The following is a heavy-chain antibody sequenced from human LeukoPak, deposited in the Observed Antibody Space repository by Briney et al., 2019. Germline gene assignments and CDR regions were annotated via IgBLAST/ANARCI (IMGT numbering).Heavy chain of an antibody. V-gene: IGHV3-30*18. CDR2: ISYDGSNK. D-gene: IGHD1-26*01. CDR1: GFTFSSYG. Sequence: GGSLRLSCAASGFTFSSYGMHWVRQAPGKGLEWVAVISYDGSNKYYAVSVKGRFTISRDNSKNTLYLQMNSLRAEDTAVYYCAKDPAGGSYPGYYFDYWGQGTLVTVSS. CDR3: AKDPAGGSYPGYYFDY. J-gene: IGHJ4*02.